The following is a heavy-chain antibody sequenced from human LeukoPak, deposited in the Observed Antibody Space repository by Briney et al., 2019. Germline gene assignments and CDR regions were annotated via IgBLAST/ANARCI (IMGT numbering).Heavy chain of an antibody. J-gene: IGHJ3*02. CDR2: IIPILGIA. V-gene: IGHV1-69*04. CDR1: GGTFSSYA. Sequence: SVKVSCKASGGTFSSYAISWVRQAPGQGLEWMGRIIPILGIANYAQKFQGRVTITADKSMSTAYMELSSLRSEDTAVYYCAREGARRDGYPENAFDIWGQGTMVTVSS. D-gene: IGHD5-24*01. CDR3: AREGARRDGYPENAFDI.